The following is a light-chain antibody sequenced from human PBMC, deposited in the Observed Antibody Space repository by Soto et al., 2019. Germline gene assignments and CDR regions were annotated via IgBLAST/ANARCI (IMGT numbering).Light chain of an antibody. CDR2: AAF. V-gene: IGKV1-6*01. Sequence: AFQLTQSPSSLSASVGDRLTITCRASQDIRNDLAWYQQKPGQAPNLLIFAAFNLQSGVPSRFSGGGSGTHFTLTISSLQPDDFASYFCLQYYNFSWTFGQGTKVDIK. J-gene: IGKJ1*01. CDR3: LQYYNFSWT. CDR1: QDIRND.